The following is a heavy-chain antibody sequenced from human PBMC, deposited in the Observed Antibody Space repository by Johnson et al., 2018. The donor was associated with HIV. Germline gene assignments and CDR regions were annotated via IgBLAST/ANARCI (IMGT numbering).Heavy chain of an antibody. Sequence: QAQLVESGGGVVQPGRSLRLSCAASGFTFSSYAMHWVRQAPGKGLEWVAVISYDGSNKYYADSVKGRFTISRDNSKNTLYLQMNSLRAEDTALYYCARDLIVGATTDAFDIWGQGTMVTVSS. CDR2: ISYDGSNK. D-gene: IGHD1-26*01. CDR1: GFTFSSYA. CDR3: ARDLIVGATTDAFDI. V-gene: IGHV3-30-3*01. J-gene: IGHJ3*02.